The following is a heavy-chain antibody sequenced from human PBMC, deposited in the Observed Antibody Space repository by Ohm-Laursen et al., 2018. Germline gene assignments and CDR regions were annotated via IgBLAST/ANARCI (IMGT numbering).Heavy chain of an antibody. CDR3: ARDPIDNNGYNPDY. D-gene: IGHD1-14*01. CDR2: IRGSAGTT. CDR1: GFTFSSYA. J-gene: IGHJ4*02. Sequence: SLRLSCAASGFTFSSYAMTWVRQAPGKGLEWVSDIRGSAGTTYYADSVKGRFTISRDNSKSTLYLQMSSLRAEDTAIYYCARDPIDNNGYNPDYWGQGTLVTVSS. V-gene: IGHV3-23*01.